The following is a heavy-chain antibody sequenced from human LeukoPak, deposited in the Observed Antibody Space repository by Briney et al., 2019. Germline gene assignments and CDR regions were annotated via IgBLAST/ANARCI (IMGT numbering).Heavy chain of an antibody. CDR3: AKGTWIY. D-gene: IGHD5-12*01. V-gene: IGHV3-30*18. J-gene: IGHJ4*02. CDR2: ISYDGSNK. CDR1: GFTFSSYW. Sequence: GGSLRLSCSASGFTFSSYWMSWVRQAPGKGLEWVAVISYDGSNKYYADSVKGRFTISRDNSNNTLYLQMNSLRAEDTAVYYCAKGTWIYWGQGTLVTVSS.